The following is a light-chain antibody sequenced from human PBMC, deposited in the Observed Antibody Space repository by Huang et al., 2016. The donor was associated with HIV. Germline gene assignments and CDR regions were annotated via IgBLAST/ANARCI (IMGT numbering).Light chain of an antibody. CDR1: ENIRKY. Sequence: DIQMTQSPSSLSAFVGDKVTITCRASENIRKYLNWYQQKPGKAPNLLLYAASSVQSGVPSRFSGSGTGTDFNLTINSLQPEDYATYFCQQSYNAPRTFGQGTKVEIK. V-gene: IGKV1-39*01. J-gene: IGKJ1*01. CDR3: QQSYNAPRT. CDR2: AAS.